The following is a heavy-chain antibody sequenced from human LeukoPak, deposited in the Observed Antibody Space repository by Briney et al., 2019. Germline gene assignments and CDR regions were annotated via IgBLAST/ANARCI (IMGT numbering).Heavy chain of an antibody. D-gene: IGHD6-13*01. V-gene: IGHV3-33*01. CDR3: ARGPLTAAGTLTYYYYGMDV. CDR1: GFTFSSYG. J-gene: IGHJ6*02. Sequence: GRSLRLSCAASGFTFSSYGMHWVRQAPGKGLEWVAVIWYDGSNKYYADSVKGRFTISRDSSKNTLYLQMNSLRAEGTAVYYCARGPLTAAGTLTYYYYGMDVWGQGTTVTVSS. CDR2: IWYDGSNK.